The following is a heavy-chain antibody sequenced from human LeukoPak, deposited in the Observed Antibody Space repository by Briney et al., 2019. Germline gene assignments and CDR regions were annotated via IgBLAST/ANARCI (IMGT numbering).Heavy chain of an antibody. J-gene: IGHJ4*02. V-gene: IGHV3-23*01. Sequence: AGGSLRLSCAASGFTFSSYAMSWVRQAPGKGLEWVSAISGSGGSTYYADSVKGRSTISRDNSKNTLYLQMNSLRAEDTAVYYCAKDSTHYSSSSHYFDYWGQGTLVTVSS. D-gene: IGHD6-6*01. CDR1: GFTFSSYA. CDR3: AKDSTHYSSSSHYFDY. CDR2: ISGSGGST.